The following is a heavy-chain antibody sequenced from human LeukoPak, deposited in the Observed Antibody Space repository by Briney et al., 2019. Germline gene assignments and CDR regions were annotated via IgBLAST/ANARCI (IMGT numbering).Heavy chain of an antibody. CDR2: IYYSGST. CDR1: SGSINGYY. J-gene: IGHJ4*02. D-gene: IGHD4-11*01. V-gene: IGHV4-39*01. CDR3: ASRREYRRTVTTLDY. Sequence: SETLSLTCTVSSGSINGYYWTWIRQPPGKGLEWIGSIYYSGSTYYNPSLKSRVTISVDTSKNQFSLKLSSVTAADTAVYYCASRREYRRTVTTLDYWGQGTLVTVSS.